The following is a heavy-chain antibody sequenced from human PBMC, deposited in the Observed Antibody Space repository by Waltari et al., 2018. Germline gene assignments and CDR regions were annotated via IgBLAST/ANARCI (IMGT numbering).Heavy chain of an antibody. CDR3: VRDPNALDY. CDR1: GFTFSSYS. J-gene: IGHJ4*02. CDR2: ISRPGTI. D-gene: IGHD2-8*01. V-gene: IGHV3-48*04. Sequence: EVQLVESGGRLVQPGGSLRLSCAASGFTFSSYSMNWVRQAPGKRLEWVSYISRPGTIYYADSVKGRFTISRDNAQSSLYLQMNSLRADDTAVYYCVRDPNALDYWGQGTLVTVSS.